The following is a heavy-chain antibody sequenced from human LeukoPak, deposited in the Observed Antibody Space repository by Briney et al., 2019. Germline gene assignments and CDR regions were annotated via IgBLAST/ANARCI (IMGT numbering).Heavy chain of an antibody. V-gene: IGHV1-2*02. D-gene: IGHD3-3*01. Sequence: ASVKVSCKASGYTFTGYYMHWVRQAPGQGLEWMGWINPNSGGTNYAQKFQGRVTMTRDTSISTAYMELRSLRSDDTAVYYCAIDRYDFWSGDDAFDIWGQGTMVTVSS. J-gene: IGHJ3*02. CDR1: GYTFTGYY. CDR2: INPNSGGT. CDR3: AIDRYDFWSGDDAFDI.